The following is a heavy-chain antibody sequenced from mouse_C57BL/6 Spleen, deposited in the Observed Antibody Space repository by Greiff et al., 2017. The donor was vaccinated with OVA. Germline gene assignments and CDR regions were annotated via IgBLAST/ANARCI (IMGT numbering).Heavy chain of an antibody. D-gene: IGHD1-1*01. CDR2: ISYDGSN. CDR1: GYSITSGYY. V-gene: IGHV3-6*01. CDR3: ARKPPYYDGSSYYAMDY. Sequence: EVKVEESGPGLVKPSQSLSLTCSVTGYSITSGYYWNWIRQFPGNKLEWMGYISYDGSNNYNPSLKNRISITRDTSKNQFVLKLNSVTTEDTATYYCARKPPYYDGSSYYAMDYWGQGTSVTVSS. J-gene: IGHJ4*01.